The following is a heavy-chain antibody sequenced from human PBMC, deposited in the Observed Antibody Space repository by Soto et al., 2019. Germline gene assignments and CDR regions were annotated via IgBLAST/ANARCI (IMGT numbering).Heavy chain of an antibody. Sequence: QVQLVESGGGVVQPGRSLRLSCAASAFTFSSYPMHWVRQAPGKGLEWVAVISYDGSNRYYADSVKGRFTISRDNSKSTLYLQMNSLRPEDTDVYYCARGRGDFWNGYYPYWGQGTLVTVSS. CDR3: ARGRGDFWNGYYPY. J-gene: IGHJ4*02. D-gene: IGHD3-3*01. CDR1: AFTFSSYP. CDR2: ISYDGSNR. V-gene: IGHV3-30-3*01.